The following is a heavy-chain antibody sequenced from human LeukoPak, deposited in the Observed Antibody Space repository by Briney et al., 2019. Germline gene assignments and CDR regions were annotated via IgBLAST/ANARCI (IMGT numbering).Heavy chain of an antibody. CDR2: IYYSGST. V-gene: IGHV4-39*01. CDR3: ARQVVAVAGTGYFDY. CDR1: GXSIRSSSYY. J-gene: IGHJ4*02. D-gene: IGHD6-19*01. Sequence: SETLSLTCTVSGXSIRSSSYYWGWIRQPPGKGLDWIGSIYYSGSTYSNASLKSRGTISVDTSKNQFSLKLNSVTAADTAVYFCARQVVAVAGTGYFDYWGQGTLVTVSS.